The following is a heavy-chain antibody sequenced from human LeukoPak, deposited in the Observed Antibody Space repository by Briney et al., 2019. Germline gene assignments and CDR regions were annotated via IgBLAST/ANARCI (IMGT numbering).Heavy chain of an antibody. V-gene: IGHV1-8*02. Sequence: ASVKVSCKASGYTFTSYDINWVRQATGQGLEWMGWMNPNSGNTGYAQKFQGRVTMTRNTSISTAYMELSSLRSEDTAVYYCARGREYYDSSGLYNWFDPWGQGTLVTVSS. CDR1: GYTFTSYD. CDR3: ARGREYYDSSGLYNWFDP. CDR2: MNPNSGNT. D-gene: IGHD3-22*01. J-gene: IGHJ5*02.